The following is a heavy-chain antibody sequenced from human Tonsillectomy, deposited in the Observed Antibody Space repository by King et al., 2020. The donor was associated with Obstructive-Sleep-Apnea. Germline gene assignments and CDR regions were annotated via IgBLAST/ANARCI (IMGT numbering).Heavy chain of an antibody. Sequence: VQLVQSGAEVKKPGASLYISCKTSGYAFTSFYIHWVRQAPGQGLEWMGIINPSGGPTTYARRFQDRVTMTRDTSTSTVSMELSNLTFEDTAVYYCARAWGSYATPRDYFDYWGQGTLVTVSS. CDR2: INPSGGPT. D-gene: IGHD3-16*01. CDR1: GYAFTSFY. V-gene: IGHV1-46*03. J-gene: IGHJ4*02. CDR3: ARAWGSYATPRDYFDY.